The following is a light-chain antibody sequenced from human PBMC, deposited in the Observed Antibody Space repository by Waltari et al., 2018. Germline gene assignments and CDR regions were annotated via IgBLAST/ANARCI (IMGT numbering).Light chain of an antibody. V-gene: IGLV2-8*01. CDR2: EVT. J-gene: IGLJ3*02. CDR1: SSDVGGYNY. Sequence: QSALTQPPSASGSPGQSVTISCTGTSSDVGGYNYVSWYQQHPGKAPKLMIYEVTKRPSGVPDLFSGSKSANTASLTVSGLQAEDEADYYCCSYAGSNNFDWVFGGGTKLTVL. CDR3: CSYAGSNNFDWV.